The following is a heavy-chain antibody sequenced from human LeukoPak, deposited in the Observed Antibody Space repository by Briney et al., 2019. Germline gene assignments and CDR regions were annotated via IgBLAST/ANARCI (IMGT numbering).Heavy chain of an antibody. V-gene: IGHV3-74*01. CDR1: GFTFCSYW. D-gene: IGHD4-17*01. CDR3: ARSHDYGDFSFDY. Sequence: GGSLRLSCAASGFTFCSYWMHWVRQAPGKGLVWVSRINSDGSSTSYADSVKGRFTISRDNAKNTLYLQMNSLRAEDTAVYYCARSHDYGDFSFDYWGQGTLVTVSS. J-gene: IGHJ4*02. CDR2: INSDGSST.